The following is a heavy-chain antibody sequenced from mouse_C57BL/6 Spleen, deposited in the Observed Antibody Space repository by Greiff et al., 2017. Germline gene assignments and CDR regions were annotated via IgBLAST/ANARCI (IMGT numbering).Heavy chain of an antibody. CDR2: IYPGSGST. Sequence: QVQLQQPGAELVKPGASVKMSCKASGYTFTSYWITWVKQRPGQGLEWIGDIYPGSGSTNYNAKFTSKATLTVDTSSSTAYMQLSILTSEDAAVYYCAREGNGNYVGAMDYWGQGTSVTVSS. CDR3: AREGNGNYVGAMDY. J-gene: IGHJ4*01. V-gene: IGHV1-55*01. D-gene: IGHD2-1*01. CDR1: GYTFTSYW.